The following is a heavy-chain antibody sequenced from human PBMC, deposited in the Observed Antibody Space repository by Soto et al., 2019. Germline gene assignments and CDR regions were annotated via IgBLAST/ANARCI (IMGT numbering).Heavy chain of an antibody. CDR3: ARNGTYSSSLSQYSGMDA. CDR1: GGTFDNFI. V-gene: IGHV1-69*01. CDR2: IVPMLGTP. J-gene: IGHJ6*02. Sequence: QVQLVQSGAEVKEPGSSVRVSCKASGGTFDNFIMNWVRQTPGQGLEWMGGIVPMLGTPTYAEKFKGRVTLSATGSTSTTSMEVTSLRSEDTAIYYCARNGTYSSSLSQYSGMDAWGQGTTVTVSS. D-gene: IGHD1-26*01.